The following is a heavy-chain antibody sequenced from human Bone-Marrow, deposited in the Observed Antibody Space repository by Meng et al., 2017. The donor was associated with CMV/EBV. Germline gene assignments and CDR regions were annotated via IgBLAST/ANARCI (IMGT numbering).Heavy chain of an antibody. Sequence: QVQLQESGPGLVNPSQTLSLTCTVSGGSISSGSYYWSWIRQPAGKGLEWIGRTYTSGSTNYNPSLKSRVTISVDTSKNQFSLKLSSVTAADTAVYYCAREGYNHDYWGQGTLVTVSS. V-gene: IGHV4-61*02. CDR1: GGSISSGSYY. D-gene: IGHD5-24*01. CDR2: TYTSGST. CDR3: AREGYNHDY. J-gene: IGHJ4*02.